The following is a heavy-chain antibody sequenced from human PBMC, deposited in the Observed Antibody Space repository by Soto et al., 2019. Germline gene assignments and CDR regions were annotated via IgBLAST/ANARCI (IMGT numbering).Heavy chain of an antibody. J-gene: IGHJ4*02. D-gene: IGHD6-19*01. CDR3: ATALRGMAVAGTFDS. CDR1: GYTFTSYG. Sequence: QVQLVQSGAEVKKPGASVKVSCKASGYTFTSYGISWVRQAPGQGLEWIGWISAYNGNTNYAQKLPGRVTMTTDTSTSRAYRELRSLRSDDTAVYDCATALRGMAVAGTFDSWVQGTLVTVSS. CDR2: ISAYNGNT. V-gene: IGHV1-18*04.